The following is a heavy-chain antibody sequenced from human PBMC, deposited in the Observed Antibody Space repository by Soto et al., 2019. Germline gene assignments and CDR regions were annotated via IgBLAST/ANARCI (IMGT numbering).Heavy chain of an antibody. CDR2: IYYSGST. Sequence: SETLSLTCTASGGSISSSSDYWGWIRQPPGKGLEWIGSIYYSGSTYYNPSLKSRVTISVGTSKNQFSLKLSSVTAADTAVYYCARHTVRAAAGTIFDYWGQGTLVTVSS. D-gene: IGHD6-13*01. CDR1: GGSISSSSDY. V-gene: IGHV4-39*01. CDR3: ARHTVRAAAGTIFDY. J-gene: IGHJ4*02.